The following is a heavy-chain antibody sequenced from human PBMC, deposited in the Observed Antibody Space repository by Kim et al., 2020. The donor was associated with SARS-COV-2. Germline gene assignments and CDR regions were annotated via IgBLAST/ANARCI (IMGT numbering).Heavy chain of an antibody. V-gene: IGHV3-21*01. CDR1: GFTFSSYS. Sequence: GGSLRLSCAASGFTFSSYSMNWVRQAPGKGLEWVSSISSSSSYIYYADSVKGRFTISRDNAKNSLYLQMNSLRAEDTAVYYCARDGFYRGFLVNCFFDYWGQGTLVTVSS. J-gene: IGHJ4*02. CDR2: ISSSSSYI. D-gene: IGHD3-3*01. CDR3: ARDGFYRGFLVNCFFDY.